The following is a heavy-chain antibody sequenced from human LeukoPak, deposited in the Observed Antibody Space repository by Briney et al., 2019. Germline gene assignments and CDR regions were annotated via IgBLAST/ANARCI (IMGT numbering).Heavy chain of an antibody. D-gene: IGHD2-2*01. CDR3: ARDGTAGTSLYNWFDP. CDR1: GGTFSSYA. CDR2: IIPIFGTA. Sequence: ASVEVSCKASGGTFSSYAISWVRQAPGQGLEWMGGIIPIFGTANYAQKFQGRVTITADESTSTAYMELSSLRSEDTAVYYCARDGTAGTSLYNWFDPWGQGTLVTVSS. J-gene: IGHJ5*02. V-gene: IGHV1-69*13.